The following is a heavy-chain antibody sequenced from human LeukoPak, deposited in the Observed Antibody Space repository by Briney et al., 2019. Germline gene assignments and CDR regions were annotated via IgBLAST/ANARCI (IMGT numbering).Heavy chain of an antibody. CDR2: ITGSGDTI. D-gene: IGHD2/OR15-2a*01. V-gene: IGHV3-11*04. Sequence: GGSLRLSCAASGFTFSDYYMSWIRQAPGKGLEWISYITGSGDTIYYADSVKGRFTISRDNAKNSLFLQMNSLTADDTAVYYCARERTTIVSGTTIGAYWGQGTLVTVSS. CDR1: GFTFSDYY. CDR3: ARERTTIVSGTTIGAY. J-gene: IGHJ4*02.